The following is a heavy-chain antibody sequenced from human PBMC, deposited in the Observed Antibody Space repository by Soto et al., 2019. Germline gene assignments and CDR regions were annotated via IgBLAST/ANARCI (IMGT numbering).Heavy chain of an antibody. CDR1: GGTFSSYA. Sequence: QVQLVQSGAEVKKPGSSVRVSCKASGGTFSSYAISWVRQAPGQGLEWMGGIIPLFRRSNYRQKFQGRVTITADESTSTAYMELSSLSSEDTAVYYCASEYCSTTSCFNDNWFDPWGQGTLVTVSS. CDR3: ASEYCSTTSCFNDNWFDP. D-gene: IGHD2-2*01. J-gene: IGHJ5*02. V-gene: IGHV1-69*01. CDR2: IIPLFRRS.